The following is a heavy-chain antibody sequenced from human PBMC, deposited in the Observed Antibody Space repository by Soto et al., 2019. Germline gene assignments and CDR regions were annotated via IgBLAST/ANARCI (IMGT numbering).Heavy chain of an antibody. Sequence: QITLKESGPTLVKPTQTLTLTCTVSGFSLSTDGVGVGWIRQPPGKALEWLALIYWDNDKRYSPSLKSRLTVTKDTSKNQVVLTMTNMDPVDTATYYCVQSRCGGDCLRSYSSHYYYGMDVWGQGTTVTVFS. CDR3: VQSRCGGDCLRSYSSHYYYGMDV. CDR2: IYWDNDK. CDR1: GFSLSTDGVG. J-gene: IGHJ6*02. V-gene: IGHV2-5*02. D-gene: IGHD2-21*02.